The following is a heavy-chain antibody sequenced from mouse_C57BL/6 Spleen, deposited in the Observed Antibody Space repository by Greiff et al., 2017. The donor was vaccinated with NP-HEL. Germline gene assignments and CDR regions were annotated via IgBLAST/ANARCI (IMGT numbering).Heavy chain of an antibody. J-gene: IGHJ1*03. V-gene: IGHV3-6*01. CDR3: ANNYGSSYGYFDV. CDR1: GYSFTSGYY. Sequence: EVKLMESGPGLVKPSQSLSLTCSATGYSFTSGYYWYWIRQFPGNKLEWMGYISYDGSNNYNLSIKNRISITRDTSKNQFFLKLNSVTTEDTATYYCANNYGSSYGYFDVWGTGTTVTVAS. CDR2: ISYDGSN. D-gene: IGHD1-1*01.